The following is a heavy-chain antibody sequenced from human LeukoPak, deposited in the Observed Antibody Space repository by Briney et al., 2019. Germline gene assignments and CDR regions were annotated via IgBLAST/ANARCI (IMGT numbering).Heavy chain of an antibody. Sequence: SETLSLTCTVSGGSICSYYWRWIWEPPGKELGWNRYIYYTGSTSYNPSLRSRVTISVDTTKNHFSLNLSSVTAADTAVYYCARAPILYYFDCWGQGTLVTVSS. V-gene: IGHV4-59*08. CDR1: GGSICSYY. J-gene: IGHJ4*02. CDR2: IYYTGST. CDR3: ARAPILYYFDC.